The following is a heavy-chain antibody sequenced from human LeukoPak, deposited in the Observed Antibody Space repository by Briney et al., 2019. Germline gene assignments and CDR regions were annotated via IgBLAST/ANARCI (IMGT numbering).Heavy chain of an antibody. Sequence: ASVKVSCKASGYTFTGYYMHWVRQAPGQGLEWMGWINPNSGGTNYAQKFQGRVTMTRDTSISTAYMELSRLRSDDTAVYYCAGVLIPSFRYGDYDWMYRREEGAAFDIWGQGTMITVSS. CDR3: AGVLIPSFRYGDYDWMYRREEGAAFDI. CDR1: GYTFTGYY. J-gene: IGHJ3*02. CDR2: INPNSGGT. D-gene: IGHD4-17*01. V-gene: IGHV1-2*02.